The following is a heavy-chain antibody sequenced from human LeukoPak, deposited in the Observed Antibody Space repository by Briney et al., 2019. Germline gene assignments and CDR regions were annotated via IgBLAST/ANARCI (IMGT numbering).Heavy chain of an antibody. J-gene: IGHJ5*02. CDR3: ARLIVGCSSTAWFDP. V-gene: IGHV5-51*01. Sequence: GESLKISFQSSGYTFTSYWIGWVRQMPGKGLQWMGFIYPGDSDTTYSPSFQGQVTISADKSISTAYLQWSSLKASDTAIYYCARLIVGCSSTAWFDPWGQGTLVTVSS. D-gene: IGHD1-26*01. CDR2: IYPGDSDT. CDR1: GYTFTSYW.